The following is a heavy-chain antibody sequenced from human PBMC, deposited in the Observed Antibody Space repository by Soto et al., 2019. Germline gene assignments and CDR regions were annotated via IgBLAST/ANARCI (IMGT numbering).Heavy chain of an antibody. CDR2: INPNSGGT. CDR3: ARDSRYYNSCYGMDV. J-gene: IGHJ6*02. CDR1: GYTFTGYY. V-gene: IGHV1-2*02. Sequence: ASVKVSCKASGYTFTGYYMHWVRQAPGQGLEWMGWINPNSGGTNYAKKFQGRVTMTRDTSISTAYMELSRLISDDTAVYYCARDSRYYNSCYGMDVWGQGTTVTVSS. D-gene: IGHD6-13*01.